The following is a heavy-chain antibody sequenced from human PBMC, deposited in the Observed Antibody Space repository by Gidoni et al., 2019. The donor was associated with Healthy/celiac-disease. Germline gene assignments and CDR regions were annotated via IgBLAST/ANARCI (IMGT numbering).Heavy chain of an antibody. CDR2: IGTAGDT. D-gene: IGHD3-9*01. Sequence: EVQLLESGGGLVQPGGSLRPCRAASGFTFTRYDMHWVRQATGKGLEWVSAIGTAGDTYYPGSVKGRFTISRENAKNSLYLQMNSLRAGDTAVYYCARGERFYDILTGYYSHWFDPWGQGTLVTVSS. V-gene: IGHV3-13*01. CDR3: ARGERFYDILTGYYSHWFDP. CDR1: GFTFTRYD. J-gene: IGHJ5*02.